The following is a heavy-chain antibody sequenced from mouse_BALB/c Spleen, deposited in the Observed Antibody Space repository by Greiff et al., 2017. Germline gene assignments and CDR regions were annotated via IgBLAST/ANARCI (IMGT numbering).Heavy chain of an antibody. CDR3: TRGRDFDY. CDR1: GYTFTSYW. CDR2: IYPSDSYT. V-gene: IGHV1-69*02. J-gene: IGHJ2*01. Sequence: VQLQQSGAELVRPGASVKLSCKASGYTFTSYWINWVKQRPGQGLEWIGNIYPSDSYTNYNQKFKDKATLTVDKSSSTAYMQLSSPTSEDSAVYYCTRGRDFDYWGQGTTLTVSS.